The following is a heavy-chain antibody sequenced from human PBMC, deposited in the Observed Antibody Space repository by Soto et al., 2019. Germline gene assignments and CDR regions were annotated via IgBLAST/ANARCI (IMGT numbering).Heavy chain of an antibody. V-gene: IGHV3-23*01. CDR3: AKSPKWFGELFNWLDP. CDR1: GFTFSSYA. Sequence: RLSCAASGFTFSSYAMSWVRQAPGKGLEWVSAISGSGGSTYYADSVKGRFTISRDNSKNTLYLQMNSLRAEDTAVYYCAKSPKWFGELFNWLDPWGQGTLVTVSS. D-gene: IGHD3-10*01. CDR2: ISGSGGST. J-gene: IGHJ5*02.